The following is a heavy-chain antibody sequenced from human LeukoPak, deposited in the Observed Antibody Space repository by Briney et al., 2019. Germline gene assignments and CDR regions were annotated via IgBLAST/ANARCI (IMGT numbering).Heavy chain of an antibody. D-gene: IGHD3-10*01. Sequence: GGSLRLSCTASGFSLSRYWMSWVRQAPGKGLEWVANIKQDGSEKYYVDSVKGRFTISRDNAKNSLYLQMNSLRAEDTAVYYCASSPNYYGSGSDYWGQGTLVTVSS. J-gene: IGHJ4*02. CDR2: IKQDGSEK. CDR3: ASSPNYYGSGSDY. CDR1: GFSLSRYW. V-gene: IGHV3-7*01.